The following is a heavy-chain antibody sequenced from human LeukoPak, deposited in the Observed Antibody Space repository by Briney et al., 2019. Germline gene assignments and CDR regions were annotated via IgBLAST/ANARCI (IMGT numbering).Heavy chain of an antibody. CDR3: ARGGRSYYDSSGLYDY. V-gene: IGHV7-4-1*02. CDR2: INTNTGNP. D-gene: IGHD3-22*01. Sequence: ASVKVSCKASGYTFTSYAMNWVRQAPGQGLEWMGWINTNTGNPTYAQGFTGRFVFSLDTSASTAYLQISSLKAEDTAVYYCARGGRSYYDSSGLYDYWGQGTLVTVSS. J-gene: IGHJ4*02. CDR1: GYTFTSYA.